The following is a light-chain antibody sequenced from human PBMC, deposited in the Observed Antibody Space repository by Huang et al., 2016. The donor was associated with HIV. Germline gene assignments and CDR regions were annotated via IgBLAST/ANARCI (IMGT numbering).Light chain of an antibody. CDR3: HQYNNWLLS. CDR2: GSS. V-gene: IGKV3-15*01. J-gene: IGKJ4*01. Sequence: EIVMTQSPATLSVSPGQRVTLSCRANRSVSTNLAWYQQRHGQAPRLLIYGSSTRAPGIPARFGGSGSGTDCSLTISSLQSEDFALYYCHQYNNWLLSFGGGTRV. CDR1: RSVSTN.